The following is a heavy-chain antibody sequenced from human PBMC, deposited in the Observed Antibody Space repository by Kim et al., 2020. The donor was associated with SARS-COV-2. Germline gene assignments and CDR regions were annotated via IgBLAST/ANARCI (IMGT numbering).Heavy chain of an antibody. V-gene: IGHV3-21*01. CDR1: GFTFSSYT. CDR2: ISSSSSYI. D-gene: IGHD6-6*01. J-gene: IGHJ6*01. Sequence: GGSLRRSCAASGFTFSSYTMNWVRQAPGKWLEWVSSISSSSSYIYYADSVKGRFTISRDNAKNSLYLQMNSLRAEDTAVYYCAKDSSLGYYYYYGMDV. CDR3: AKDSSLGYYYYYGMDV.